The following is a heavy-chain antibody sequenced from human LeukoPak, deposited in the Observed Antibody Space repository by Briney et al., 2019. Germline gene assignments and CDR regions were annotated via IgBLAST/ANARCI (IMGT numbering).Heavy chain of an antibody. D-gene: IGHD6-13*01. CDR1: GYSFTSYA. CDR3: ARDPLRSTWSTYYNALDV. J-gene: IGHJ6*02. V-gene: IGHV1-18*01. CDR2: ISAYNGNT. Sequence: GASVKVSCKASGYSFTSYAINWVRQAPGQGLEWMGCISAYNGNTDYAQKLQGRVTMTTDTSTSTAYMDLRSLTSDDTAVYYCARDPLRSTWSTYYNALDVWGQGATVTVSS.